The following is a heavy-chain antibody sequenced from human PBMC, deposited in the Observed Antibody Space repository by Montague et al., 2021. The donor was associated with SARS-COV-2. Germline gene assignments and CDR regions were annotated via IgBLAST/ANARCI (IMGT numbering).Heavy chain of an antibody. CDR3: ARSKPVSSFYYYYCMDV. V-gene: IGHV4-34*01. CDR1: FFSFSVYY. J-gene: IGHJ6*02. Sequence: LSLPFPFSFFSFSVYYWSWIRQPAGKGLEWIGEINHSGSTNYNPSLKSRVTISVDTSKNQVSLKLSSVTAADTAVYYCARSKPVSSFYYYYCMDVWGQGTTVTVSS. CDR2: INHSGST. D-gene: IGHD2-2*01.